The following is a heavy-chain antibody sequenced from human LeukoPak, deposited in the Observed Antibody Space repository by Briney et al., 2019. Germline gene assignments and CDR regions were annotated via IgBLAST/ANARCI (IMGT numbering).Heavy chain of an antibody. V-gene: IGHV1-2*02. D-gene: IGHD5-24*01. J-gene: IGHJ4*02. Sequence: GSLKVSCTASGYTFTGYYMHWVRQAPGQGLEWMGWINSNSGGTNYAQKFQGRVTMTRDTSISTAYMELSRLRSDDTAVYYCAPEWLATGDFDYWGQGTLVTVSS. CDR1: GYTFTGYY. CDR2: INSNSGGT. CDR3: APEWLATGDFDY.